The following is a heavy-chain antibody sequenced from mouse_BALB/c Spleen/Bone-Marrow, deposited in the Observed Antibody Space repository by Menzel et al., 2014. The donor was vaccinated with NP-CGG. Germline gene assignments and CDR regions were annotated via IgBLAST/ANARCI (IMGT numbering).Heavy chain of an antibody. D-gene: IGHD1-3*01. V-gene: IGHV1-19*01. CDR3: ARKRDNLYYFDY. J-gene: IGHJ2*01. Sequence: VQLQQPGPELVKPGASVKMSCKASGYTFTDYHMDWVKQSHGESFEWIGRVNPYNGGTSYNQKFKGKATLTVDKSSSTAYMELNSLTSEDSAVYCCARKRDNLYYFDYWGQGTTLTVSS. CDR2: VNPYNGGT. CDR1: GYTFTDYH.